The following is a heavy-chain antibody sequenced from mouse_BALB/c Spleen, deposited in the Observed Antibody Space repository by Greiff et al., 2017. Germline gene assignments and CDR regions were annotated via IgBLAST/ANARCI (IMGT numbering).Heavy chain of an antibody. CDR2: IWAGGST. D-gene: IGHD1-2*01. J-gene: IGHJ3*01. V-gene: IGHV2-9*02. CDR3: ARDRTTAPWFAY. Sequence: VKVVESGPGLVAPSQSLSITCTVSGFSLTSYGVHWVRQPPGKGLEWLGVIWAGGSTNYNSALMSRLSISKDNSKSQVFLKMNSLQTDDTAMYYCARDRTTAPWFAYWGQGTLVTVSA. CDR1: GFSLTSYG.